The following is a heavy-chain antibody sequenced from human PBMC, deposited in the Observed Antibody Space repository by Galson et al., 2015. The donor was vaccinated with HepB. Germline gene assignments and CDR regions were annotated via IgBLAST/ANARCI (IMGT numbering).Heavy chain of an antibody. CDR3: AKGDVWGSAARNYGMDA. Sequence: SLRLSCAASGFTFSNYAMTWVRQAPGEGLEWVSSISAGGDTTYYADSVKGRFTISRDNAKKMLSLRTNSLRAEDTAVYYCAKGDVWGSAARNYGMDAWGQGTTVTVSS. CDR2: ISAGGDTT. D-gene: IGHD3-16*01. CDR1: GFTFSNYA. J-gene: IGHJ6*02. V-gene: IGHV3-23*01.